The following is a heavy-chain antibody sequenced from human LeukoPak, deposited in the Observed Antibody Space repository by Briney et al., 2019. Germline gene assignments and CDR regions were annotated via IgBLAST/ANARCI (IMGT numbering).Heavy chain of an antibody. Sequence: SETLSLTCAVSGGSFSGYYWSWIRQPPGKGLEWIGEINHSGSTNYNPSLKSRVTISVDTSKNQFSLKLSSVTAADTAVYYCAGLRFLEWTYYYYMDVWGKGTTVTVSS. V-gene: IGHV4-34*01. D-gene: IGHD3-3*01. CDR3: AGLRFLEWTYYYYMDV. J-gene: IGHJ6*03. CDR1: GGSFSGYY. CDR2: INHSGST.